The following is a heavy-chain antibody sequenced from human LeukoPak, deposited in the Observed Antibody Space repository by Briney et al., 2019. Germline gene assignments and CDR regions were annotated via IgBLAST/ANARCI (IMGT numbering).Heavy chain of an antibody. CDR2: ISSSSNYI. CDR1: GFTFSSYS. V-gene: IGHV3-21*01. CDR3: AKDLVGLDSPSDY. D-gene: IGHD2-21*01. Sequence: GGSLRLSCAASGFTFSSYSMNWVRQAPGKGLEWVSSISSSSNYIYYADSVKGRFTISRDNAKNSLYLLMNSLRAEDTAVYYCAKDLVGLDSPSDYWGQGTLVTVSS. J-gene: IGHJ4*02.